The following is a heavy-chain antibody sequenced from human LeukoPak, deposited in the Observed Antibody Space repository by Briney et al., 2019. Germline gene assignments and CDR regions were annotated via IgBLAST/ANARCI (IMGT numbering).Heavy chain of an antibody. D-gene: IGHD3-10*01. Sequence: GASVKVSCKASGYTFTSYDINWVRQATGQGLEWMGWMNPNSGNTGYAQKFQGRVTMTRNTSISTACMELSSLRSEDTAVYYCARALKYGSGSSMPYWGQGTLVTVSS. V-gene: IGHV1-8*01. CDR1: GYTFTSYD. CDR3: ARALKYGSGSSMPY. J-gene: IGHJ4*02. CDR2: MNPNSGNT.